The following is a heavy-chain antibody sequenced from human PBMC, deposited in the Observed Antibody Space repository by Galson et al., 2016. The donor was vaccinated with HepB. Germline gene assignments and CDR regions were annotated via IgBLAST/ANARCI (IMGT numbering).Heavy chain of an antibody. J-gene: IGHJ6*02. CDR2: IVVGSGNT. Sequence: SVKVSCKASGFTFTSSAMQWVRQARGQRLEWIGWIVVGSGNTNYAQKFQERVTITRDMSTSTAYMELSSLRSEDTAVYYCAADPFIVATITGYYYYGMDVWGQGTTVTVSS. CDR3: AADPFIVATITGYYYYGMDV. D-gene: IGHD5-12*01. CDR1: GFTFTSSA. V-gene: IGHV1-58*02.